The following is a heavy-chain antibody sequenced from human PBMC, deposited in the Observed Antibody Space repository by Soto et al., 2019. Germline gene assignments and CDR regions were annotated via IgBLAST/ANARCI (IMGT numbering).Heavy chain of an antibody. CDR2: INPDTGTT. Sequence: QVQLVQSGAEVRKPGASVKLSCQASGYTFTHYYIHWVRQAPGQGLEWLGIINPDTGTTSYAQTFQCRVTPTTDTSASTVYLELSGLAAEDTAVYYCASCPIYGGDSYFAYWGQGTLVTVSS. CDR1: GYTFTHYY. D-gene: IGHD2-21*01. V-gene: IGHV1-46*01. J-gene: IGHJ4*02. CDR3: ASCPIYGGDSYFAY.